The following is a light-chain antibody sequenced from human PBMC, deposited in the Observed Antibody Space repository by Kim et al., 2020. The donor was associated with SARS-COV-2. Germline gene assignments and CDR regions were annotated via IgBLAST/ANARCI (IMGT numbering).Light chain of an antibody. V-gene: IGKV3-20*01. CDR2: HAS. Sequence: EIVLTQSPGTLSLSPGERATLSCRASQSVASSYLARYHQKPGQAPRLLIYHASSRATGIPDRFSGSESGTDFTLTISRLESEDFAVYYCHQYGSSPPTFGQGTKVDIK. CDR3: HQYGSSPPT. J-gene: IGKJ1*01. CDR1: QSVASSY.